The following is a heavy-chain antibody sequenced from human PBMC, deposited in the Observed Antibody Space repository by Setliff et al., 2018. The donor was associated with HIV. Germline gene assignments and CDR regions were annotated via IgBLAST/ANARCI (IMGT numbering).Heavy chain of an antibody. CDR1: GGSISSGGYY. CDR3: ARHESGRSSSWSNFDY. CDR2: IYYSGST. D-gene: IGHD6-13*01. V-gene: IGHV4-31*03. J-gene: IGHJ4*02. Sequence: SETLSLTCTVSGGSISSGGYYWSWIRQHPGKGLEWIGYIYYSGSTYYNPSLKSRVTISVDTSKNQFSLKLSSVTAADTAVYYCARHESGRSSSWSNFDYWGQGTLVTVSS.